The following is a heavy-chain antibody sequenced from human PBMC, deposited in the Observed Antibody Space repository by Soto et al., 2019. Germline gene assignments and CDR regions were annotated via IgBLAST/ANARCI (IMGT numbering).Heavy chain of an antibody. CDR3: ARARDPSLFDY. CDR1: GGSIRSGDYY. CDR2: IYYSGST. Sequence: PSETLSLTCTVSGGSIRSGDYYWSWIRQPPGKGLESIGYIYYSGSTYYNPSLKSRVTISVDTSKNQFSLKLSSVTAADTAVYYCARARDPSLFDYWGQGTLVTVSS. J-gene: IGHJ4*02. D-gene: IGHD6-6*01. V-gene: IGHV4-30-4*02.